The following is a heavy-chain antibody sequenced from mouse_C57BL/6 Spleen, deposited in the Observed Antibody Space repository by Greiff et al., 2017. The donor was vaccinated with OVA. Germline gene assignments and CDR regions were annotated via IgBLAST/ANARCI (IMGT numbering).Heavy chain of an antibody. CDR2: INPNNGGT. D-gene: IGHD1-1*02. CDR1: GYTFTDYS. CDR3: ARRDGRGYAMDY. J-gene: IGHJ4*01. V-gene: IGHV1-26*01. Sequence: EVQLQQSGPELVKPGASVKISCKASGYTFTDYSMNWVKQSHGKSLEWIGDINPNNGGTSYNQKFKGKATLTVDKSSSTAYMELRSLTSEDSAVYYCARRDGRGYAMDYWGQGTSVTVSS.